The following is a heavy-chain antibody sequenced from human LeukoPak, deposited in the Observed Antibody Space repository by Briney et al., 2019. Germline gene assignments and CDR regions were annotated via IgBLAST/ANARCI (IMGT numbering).Heavy chain of an antibody. CDR1: GGTFSSYA. CDR2: IIPIFGTV. Sequence: SVKVSCKTSGGTFSSYAISWVRQAPGQGLEWMGGIIPIFGTVNYAQKFQGRVTITTDESTSTAYMELSSLRSEDTAVYYCARDTDQYSSGGSCYSAPNHNWFDPWGQGTLVTVSS. D-gene: IGHD2-15*01. CDR3: ARDTDQYSSGGSCYSAPNHNWFDP. V-gene: IGHV1-69*05. J-gene: IGHJ5*02.